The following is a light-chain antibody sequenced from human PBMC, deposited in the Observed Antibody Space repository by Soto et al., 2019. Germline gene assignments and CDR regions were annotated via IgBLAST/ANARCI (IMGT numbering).Light chain of an antibody. CDR3: CSYAGSYNYV. CDR2: DVS. Sequence: QSALTQPRSVSVSPGQSVTSSCTGTSRDVGAYNYVSWYQQHPGKAPKVMIYDVSKRPSGVPDRFSGSKSGTTASLTISGLQADDEADYYCCSYAGSYNYVFGSGTKVTVL. CDR1: SRDVGAYNY. V-gene: IGLV2-11*01. J-gene: IGLJ1*01.